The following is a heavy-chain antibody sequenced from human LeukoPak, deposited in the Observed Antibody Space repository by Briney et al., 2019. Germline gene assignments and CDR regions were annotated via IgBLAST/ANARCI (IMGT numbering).Heavy chain of an antibody. CDR2: IYPGDSDT. Sequence: GASLQISCKGSGYSFTSYWIGWVRQMPGKGLEWMGIIYPGDSDTRYSPSFQGQVTISADKSISTAYLQWSSLKASDTAMYYCARQWFDSNYYFDYWGQGTLVTVSS. CDR1: GYSFTSYW. J-gene: IGHJ4*02. CDR3: ARQWFDSNYYFDY. V-gene: IGHV5-51*01. D-gene: IGHD4-11*01.